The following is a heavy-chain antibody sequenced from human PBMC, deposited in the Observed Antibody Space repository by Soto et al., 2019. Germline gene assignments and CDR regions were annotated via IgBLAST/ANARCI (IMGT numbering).Heavy chain of an antibody. J-gene: IGHJ6*02. CDR1: SDPTSTHT. D-gene: IGHD2-15*01. CDR2: IYETGGT. CDR3: VRQRIGPRHGLVDV. V-gene: IGHV4-59*08. Sequence: QVQLQESGPGMVKPSETLSLTCTVSSDPTSTHTWGWIRQTPGKGLEWIGYIYETGGTAYNPSLNGRATRSLDRSTKELALKLSSATAADTAMYHCVRQRIGPRHGLVDVWGRGTTVIVSS.